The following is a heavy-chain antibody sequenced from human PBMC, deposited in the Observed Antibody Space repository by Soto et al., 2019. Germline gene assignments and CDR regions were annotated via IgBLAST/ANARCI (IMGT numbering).Heavy chain of an antibody. CDR1: GHTLTELS. Sequence: ASVKVSCKISGHTLTELSIHWVRQAPGKGLEWMGGFDPEGGEAIYAQKWHGRVTVTEDTVTDTAYMELSSLRSEDTAVYYCATSIYGSGSLGYWGQGTLVTVSS. CDR2: FDPEGGEA. D-gene: IGHD3-10*01. J-gene: IGHJ4*02. V-gene: IGHV1-24*01. CDR3: ATSIYGSGSLGY.